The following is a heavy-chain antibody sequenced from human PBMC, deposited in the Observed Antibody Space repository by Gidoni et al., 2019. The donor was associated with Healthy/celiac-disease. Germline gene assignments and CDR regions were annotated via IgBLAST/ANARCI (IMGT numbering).Heavy chain of an antibody. Sequence: QVQLVQSGAEVKKPGASVKVSCKASGYTFTGHGISWVRQAPGQGLEWMGWNSAYNGNTNDAQKLQGRVTMTTDTSTSTAYMELRSLRSDDTAVYYCARDMVRGVIIYYGMDVWGQGTTVTVSS. CDR1: GYTFTGHG. V-gene: IGHV1-18*01. J-gene: IGHJ6*02. CDR2: NSAYNGNT. D-gene: IGHD3-10*01. CDR3: ARDMVRGVIIYYGMDV.